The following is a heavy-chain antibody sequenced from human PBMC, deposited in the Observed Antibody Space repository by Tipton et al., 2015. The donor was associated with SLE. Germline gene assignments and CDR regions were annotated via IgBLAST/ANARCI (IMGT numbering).Heavy chain of an antibody. CDR3: AKSTVSDAFNL. V-gene: IGHV3-7*03. Sequence: SLRLSCIASGFTFSSSYMSWVRPAPGKGLEWVAIIKEDGSETNYVDSVKGRFAIFRDNAKNSLYLQMNSLMPEDTALYYCAKSTVSDAFNLWGQGTMVTVSS. J-gene: IGHJ3*01. CDR2: IKEDGSET. CDR1: GFTFSSSY. D-gene: IGHD5/OR15-5a*01.